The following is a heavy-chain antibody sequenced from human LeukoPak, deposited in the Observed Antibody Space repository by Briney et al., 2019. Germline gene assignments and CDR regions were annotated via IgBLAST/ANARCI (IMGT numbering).Heavy chain of an antibody. CDR2: IKQDGSEK. CDR3: ASSEGGGSYWYFDY. D-gene: IGHD1-26*01. Sequence: PGGSLRLSCAASGFTFSSYWMSWVRQAPGKGLEWVANIKQDGSEKYYVDSVKGRFTISRDNAKNSLCLQMNSLRAEDTAVYYCASSEGGGSYWYFDYWGQGTLVTVSS. V-gene: IGHV3-7*01. CDR1: GFTFSSYW. J-gene: IGHJ4*02.